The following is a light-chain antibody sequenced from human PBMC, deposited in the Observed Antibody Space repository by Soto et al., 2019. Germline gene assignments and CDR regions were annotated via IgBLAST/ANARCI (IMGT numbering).Light chain of an antibody. CDR3: QQRSNWSRT. CDR1: QSVSSY. CDR2: DAS. J-gene: IGKJ1*01. V-gene: IGKV3-11*01. Sequence: EIVLTQSPATLSLSPGERATLSCRASQSVSSYLAWYQQKLGQAPRLLIYDASNRATGIPARFSGSGSGTDLTLTISSLEPEDFAVYYCQQRSNWSRTFGQGTKVDIK.